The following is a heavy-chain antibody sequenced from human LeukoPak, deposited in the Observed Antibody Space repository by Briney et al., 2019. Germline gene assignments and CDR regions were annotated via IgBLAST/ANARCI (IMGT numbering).Heavy chain of an antibody. CDR2: ISGSGDIE. CDR1: GFTFSSHA. V-gene: IGHV3-23*01. CDR3: AKDIYDFLTGYYVSGMDV. D-gene: IGHD3-9*01. Sequence: QPGGSLRLSCAASGFTFSSHAMSWVRQAPGKGLEWVSVISGSGDIEHYAGSVRGRFTISRDNSKNTLYLQMNSLRAEDTAVYYCAKDIYDFLTGYYVSGMDVWGQGTTVTVSS. J-gene: IGHJ6*02.